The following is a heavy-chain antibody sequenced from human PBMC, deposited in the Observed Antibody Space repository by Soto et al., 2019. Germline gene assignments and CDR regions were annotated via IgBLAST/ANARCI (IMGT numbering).Heavy chain of an antibody. CDR1: GFTFTSYN. Sequence: QVQVVESGGGVVQPGRSLRLSCTTSGFTFTSYNMHWVRQAPGKGLEWVATFWYDASGQKYADSVKGRFTISRDPSRCTLYLLMNSLTADDTAIDYCVFGSWNQYYFDHWGQESVATVSS. CDR2: FWYDASGQ. J-gene: IGHJ4*02. CDR3: VFGSWNQYYFDH. D-gene: IGHD6-13*01. V-gene: IGHV3-33*08.